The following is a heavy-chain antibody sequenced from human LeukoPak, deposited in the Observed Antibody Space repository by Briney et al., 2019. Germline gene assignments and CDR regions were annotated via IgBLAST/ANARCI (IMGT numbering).Heavy chain of an antibody. D-gene: IGHD6-19*01. J-gene: IGHJ5*02. CDR1: GFTFSSYS. V-gene: IGHV3-21*01. Sequence: PGGSLRLSCAASGFTFSSYSMNWVRQAPGKGLEWVSSISSSSSYIYYADSVKGRFTISRDNAKNSLYLQMNSLRAEGTAVYYCARTNTEYGSGWYSFDPWGQGTLVTVSS. CDR2: ISSSSSYI. CDR3: ARTNTEYGSGWYSFDP.